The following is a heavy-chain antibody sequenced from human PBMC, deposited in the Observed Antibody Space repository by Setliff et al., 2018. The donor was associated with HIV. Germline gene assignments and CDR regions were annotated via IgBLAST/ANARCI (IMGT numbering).Heavy chain of an antibody. D-gene: IGHD3-3*01. CDR3: ARIFGDQGYYYGMDV. V-gene: IGHV4-39*07. CDR1: GDSISSSSYY. Sequence: SETLSLTCSVSGDSISSSSYYCGWIRQPPGKGLEWIGSIYYSGSTYYNPSLNSRVTISVDASKNQFSLKLSSVIAADTAVYYCARIFGDQGYYYGMDVWGQGTTVTVSS. J-gene: IGHJ6*02. CDR2: IYYSGST.